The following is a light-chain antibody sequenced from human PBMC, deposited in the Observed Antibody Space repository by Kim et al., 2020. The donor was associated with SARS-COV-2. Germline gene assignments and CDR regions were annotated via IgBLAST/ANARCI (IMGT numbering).Light chain of an antibody. CDR3: YSAADNNLV. Sequence: GSPGQTATITCSGDILAKKYARWFQQKPGQAPVLILYKDNERPSGIPERFSGSSSGTTVTLTISGAQVEDEADYYCYSAADNNLVFGGGTKLTVL. V-gene: IGLV3-27*01. CDR1: ILAKKY. J-gene: IGLJ3*02. CDR2: KDN.